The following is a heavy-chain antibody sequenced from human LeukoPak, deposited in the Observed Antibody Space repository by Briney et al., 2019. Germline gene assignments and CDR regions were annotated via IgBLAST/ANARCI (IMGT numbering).Heavy chain of an antibody. D-gene: IGHD1-26*01. CDR3: ARDILVGATNAFDI. J-gene: IGHJ3*02. CDR2: INPNSGGT. V-gene: IGHV1-2*02. Sequence: VASVTVSCKASGYTFTVYHVHWVRQAAGQGLEWMGWINPNSGGTNYAQKFQGRVTMTRDTSISTAYMELSRLRSDDTAVYYCARDILVGATNAFDIWGQGTMVTVSS. CDR1: GYTFTVYH.